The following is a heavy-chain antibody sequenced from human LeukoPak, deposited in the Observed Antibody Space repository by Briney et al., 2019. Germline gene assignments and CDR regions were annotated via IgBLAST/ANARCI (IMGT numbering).Heavy chain of an antibody. CDR2: ISNDGVNT. CDR1: GFTFSSYA. D-gene: IGHD3-10*01. J-gene: IGHJ4*02. Sequence: GGSLRLSCAASGFTFSSYAMSWVRQAPGKGLEYVSAISNDGVNTYYANSVKGRFTISRDNSKNTLYLQMGSLRAEDMAVYYCARVWTYGALDYWGQGTLVTVSS. V-gene: IGHV3-64*01. CDR3: ARVWTYGALDY.